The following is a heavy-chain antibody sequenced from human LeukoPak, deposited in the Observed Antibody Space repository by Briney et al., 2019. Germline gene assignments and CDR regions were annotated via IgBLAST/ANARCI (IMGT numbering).Heavy chain of an antibody. V-gene: IGHV4-59*01. CDR2: IYYSGST. CDR3: ARVRPDGYNHGDFDY. D-gene: IGHD5-24*01. Sequence: SETLSLTCTVSGGSISSYYWSWIRQPPGKGLEWIGYIYYSGSTNYNPSLKSRVTISVDTSKNQFSLKLSSVTAADTAVYYCARVRPDGYNHGDFDYWGQGTLVTVSS. J-gene: IGHJ4*02. CDR1: GGSISSYY.